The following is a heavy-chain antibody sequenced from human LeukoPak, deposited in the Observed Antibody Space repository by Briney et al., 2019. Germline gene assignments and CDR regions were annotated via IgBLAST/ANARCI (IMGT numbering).Heavy chain of an antibody. Sequence: SETLSLTCTVSGGSISSGDYYWSWIRQPPGKGLEWIGYIYYSGSTYYNPSLKSRVTISVDTSKNQFSLKLSSVTAADTAVYYCARDLLPESNAFDIWGQGTMVTVSS. CDR3: ARDLLPESNAFDI. V-gene: IGHV4-30-4*01. D-gene: IGHD2-15*01. CDR1: GGSISSGDYY. J-gene: IGHJ3*02. CDR2: IYYSGST.